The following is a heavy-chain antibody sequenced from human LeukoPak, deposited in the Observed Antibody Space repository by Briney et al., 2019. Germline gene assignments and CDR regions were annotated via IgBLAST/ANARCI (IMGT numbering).Heavy chain of an antibody. CDR3: ARGGIYSGYDFPDY. CDR1: GYTSTGYY. Sequence: ASVKVSCKASGYTSTGYYMHWVRQAPGQGLEWMGWINPNSGGTNYAQKFQGWVTMTRDTSISTAYMELSRLRSDDTAVYYCARGGIYSGYDFPDYWGQGTLVTVSS. D-gene: IGHD5-12*01. J-gene: IGHJ4*02. CDR2: INPNSGGT. V-gene: IGHV1-2*04.